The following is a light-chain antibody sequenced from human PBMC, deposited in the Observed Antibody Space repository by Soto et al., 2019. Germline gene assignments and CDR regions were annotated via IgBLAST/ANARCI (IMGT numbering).Light chain of an antibody. CDR3: QHYHNFPRT. V-gene: IGKV3-15*01. J-gene: IGKJ2*01. CDR2: AAS. Sequence: ISMTQSPPTLSVSPRGRVTRSCEASETISADLAWYHHRPGQAPRLLIYAASTRAPGVPARFSGSGSGTDFTLAIANLHPEDFGLYYCQHYHNFPRTFGQGTKLEIK. CDR1: ETISAD.